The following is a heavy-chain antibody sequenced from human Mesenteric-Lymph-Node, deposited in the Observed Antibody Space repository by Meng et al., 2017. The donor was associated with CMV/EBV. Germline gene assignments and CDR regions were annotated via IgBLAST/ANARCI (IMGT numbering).Heavy chain of an antibody. J-gene: IGHJ5*02. D-gene: IGHD3-3*01. Sequence: SETLSLTCAVYGGSFSGYCWSWIRQPPGKGLEWIGEINHSGSTNYNPSLKSRVTISVDTSKNKFSLKLSSVTAADTAVYYCAIGRRYYDFWSGSNNWFDPWGQGTLVTVSS. CDR3: AIGRRYYDFWSGSNNWFDP. CDR1: GGSFSGYC. CDR2: INHSGST. V-gene: IGHV4-34*01.